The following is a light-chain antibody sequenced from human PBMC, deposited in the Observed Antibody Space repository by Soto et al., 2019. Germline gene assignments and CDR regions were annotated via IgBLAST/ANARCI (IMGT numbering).Light chain of an antibody. V-gene: IGKV3-20*01. Sequence: EIVLTQSPGTLSLSPGERATLSCRASQSVSSSYLAWYQQKPGQAPGLLIYGASSRATGIPDRFSGSGSGTDFTLTISRLEPEDFAVYYCQQYGSPWTFGQGTKVDIK. CDR2: GAS. CDR3: QQYGSPWT. J-gene: IGKJ1*01. CDR1: QSVSSSY.